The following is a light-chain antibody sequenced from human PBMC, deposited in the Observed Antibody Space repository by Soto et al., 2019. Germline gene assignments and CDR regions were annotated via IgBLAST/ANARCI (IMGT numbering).Light chain of an antibody. Sequence: QSALTQPASVSGSPGQSITLSCTGTSSDVGAYNYVSWYQQHPGKAPKLMIYDVSNRPSGVSNRFSGSKSGNTPSLTISGLQAEDEADYYCSSYTSSSTLVFGGGTKLTVL. V-gene: IGLV2-14*01. CDR3: SSYTSSSTLV. J-gene: IGLJ2*01. CDR1: SSDVGAYNY. CDR2: DVS.